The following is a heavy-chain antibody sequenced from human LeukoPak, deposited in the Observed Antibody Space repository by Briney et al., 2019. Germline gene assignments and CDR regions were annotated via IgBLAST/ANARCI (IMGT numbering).Heavy chain of an antibody. CDR3: ARRLEGFDY. Sequence: ASETVSLTCTVSGGSINSSGYYWGWIRQPPGKGLEWIGSIYYSGSTYYNPSLKSRVTISVDTSKNQFSLKLSSVTAADTAVYYCARRLEGFDYWGQGTLVTVSS. J-gene: IGHJ4*02. CDR1: GGSINSSGYY. CDR2: IYYSGST. V-gene: IGHV4-39*01. D-gene: IGHD1-1*01.